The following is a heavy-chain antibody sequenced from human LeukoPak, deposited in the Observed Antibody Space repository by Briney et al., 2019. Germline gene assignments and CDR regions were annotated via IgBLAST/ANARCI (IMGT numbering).Heavy chain of an antibody. D-gene: IGHD6-19*01. Sequence: GSGPTLVKPTQTLTLTCTFSGFSLSTSGVGVGWIRQPPGKALEWLALIYWDDDKRYSPSLKSRLTITKDTSKNQVVLTMTNMDPVDTATYYCAHNLDVSRDIAVAPFDPWGQGTLVTVPS. V-gene: IGHV2-5*02. CDR1: GFSLSTSGVG. CDR3: AHNLDVSRDIAVAPFDP. J-gene: IGHJ5*02. CDR2: IYWDDDK.